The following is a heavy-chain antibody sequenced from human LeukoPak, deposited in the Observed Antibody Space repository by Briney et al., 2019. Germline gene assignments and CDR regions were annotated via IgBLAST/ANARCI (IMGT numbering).Heavy chain of an antibody. CDR3: ARAGYCSSTSCYTFYGMDV. D-gene: IGHD2-2*01. J-gene: IGHJ6*04. CDR2: ISSSSSYT. Sequence: GGSLRLSCAASGFTFSDYYMSWIRQAPGKGLEWVSYISSSSSYTNYADSVKGRFTISRDNAKSSLYLQMNSLRAEDTAVYYCARAGYCSSTSCYTFYGMDVWGKGTTVTVSS. CDR1: GFTFSDYY. V-gene: IGHV3-11*06.